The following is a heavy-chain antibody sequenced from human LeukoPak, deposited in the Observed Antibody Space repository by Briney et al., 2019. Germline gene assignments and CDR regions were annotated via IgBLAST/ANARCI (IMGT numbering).Heavy chain of an antibody. V-gene: IGHV1-69*13. CDR1: GGTFSSYA. Sequence: ASVKVSCKASGGTFSSYAISWVRQAPGQGLEWMGGIIPIFGTANYAQKFQGRVTITADESTSTAYMELSSLRSEDTAVYYCARASRPTYGGNSRFDYWGQGTLVTVSS. CDR2: IIPIFGTA. CDR3: ARASRPTYGGNSRFDY. D-gene: IGHD4-23*01. J-gene: IGHJ4*02.